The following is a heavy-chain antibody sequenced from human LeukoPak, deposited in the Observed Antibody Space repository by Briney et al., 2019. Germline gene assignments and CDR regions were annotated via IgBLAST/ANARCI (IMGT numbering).Heavy chain of an antibody. V-gene: IGHV3-21*01. CDR2: ISNSNTYR. CDR3: ARDKGRYFDYLPGMDY. D-gene: IGHD3-9*01. Sequence: GGSLRLSCAGSGFTFSNYSMNWVRQAPGKGLEWVSSISNSNTYRYYADSVKGRFTISRDNAKNSLYPQMNSLRAEDTAVYYCARDKGRYFDYLPGMDYWGQGSLVTVSS. J-gene: IGHJ4*02. CDR1: GFTFSNYS.